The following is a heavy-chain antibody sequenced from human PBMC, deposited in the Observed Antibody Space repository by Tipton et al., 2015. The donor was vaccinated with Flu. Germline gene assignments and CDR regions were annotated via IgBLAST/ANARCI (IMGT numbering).Heavy chain of an antibody. CDR3: ARDFSDYGDY. Sequence: TLSLTCTVSGGSISGSSYYWGWIRQPPGKGLEWIGSIYYSGSTYYNPSLKSRVTISVDTSKNQFSLKLSSVTAADTAVYYCARDFSDYGDYWGQGTLVTVSS. CDR1: GGSISGSSYY. CDR2: IYYSGST. V-gene: IGHV4-39*07. D-gene: IGHD4-17*01. J-gene: IGHJ4*02.